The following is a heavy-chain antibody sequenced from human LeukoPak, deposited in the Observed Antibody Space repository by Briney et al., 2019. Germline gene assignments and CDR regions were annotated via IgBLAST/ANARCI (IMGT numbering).Heavy chain of an antibody. V-gene: IGHV3-13*04. J-gene: IGHJ3*01. Sequence: PGGSLRLSCAGSGFTFSKYDMHWVRQATGRGLEWVSDITSGGDTHYQGSVKGRFTISRDNAKNSFYLEMNSLRVGDTAVYYCVRGGPLAGQAFDVWGRGTLVTVS. CDR2: ITSGGDT. CDR1: GFTFSKYD. D-gene: IGHD6-19*01. CDR3: VRGGPLAGQAFDV.